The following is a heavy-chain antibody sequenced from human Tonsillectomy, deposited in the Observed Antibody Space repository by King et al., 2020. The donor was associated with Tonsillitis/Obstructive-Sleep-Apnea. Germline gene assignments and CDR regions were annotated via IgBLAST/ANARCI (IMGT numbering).Heavy chain of an antibody. D-gene: IGHD3-3*01. Sequence: QLVQSGAEVKKPGASVKVSCKASGYTFTSYAMHWVRQAPGQRLEWMGWLNAGNGNTEYSQKFQGRVTITRDTSASTAYMELSSLRSEDTAVYYCAIPWSGYYCFDYWGQGTLVTVSS. CDR2: LNAGNGNT. CDR1: GYTFTSYA. CDR3: AIPWSGYYCFDY. V-gene: IGHV1-3*01. J-gene: IGHJ4*02.